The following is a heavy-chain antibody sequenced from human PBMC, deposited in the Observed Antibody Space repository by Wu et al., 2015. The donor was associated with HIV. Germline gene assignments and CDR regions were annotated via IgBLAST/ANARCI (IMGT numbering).Heavy chain of an antibody. Sequence: QVQLVQSETEMKKPGASLKVSCKASGYTFSAYDINWVRQAPGQGLEWMGWINPNSGGTNYAQKFQGRVTMTRDTSISTAYMELSRLRSDDTAVYYCAREFGSPRWFDPWGQGTLVTVSS. D-gene: IGHD1-26*01. CDR2: INPNSGGT. J-gene: IGHJ5*02. CDR3: AREFGSPRWFDP. CDR1: GYTFSAYD. V-gene: IGHV1-2*02.